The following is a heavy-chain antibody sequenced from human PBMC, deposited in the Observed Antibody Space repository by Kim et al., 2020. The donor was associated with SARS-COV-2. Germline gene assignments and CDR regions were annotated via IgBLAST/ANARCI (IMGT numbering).Heavy chain of an antibody. V-gene: IGHV6-1*01. CDR3: ARDVAWGLDTLDI. J-gene: IGHJ3*02. CDR2: TYYRSKWKN. D-gene: IGHD7-27*01. CDR1: GDSVSSDTAT. Sequence: SKTLSLTCAISGDSVSSDTATWNWIRQSPSRGLEWLGRTYYRSKWKNDYALSLRGRITISPDTSRNQFSLRLTSVTPEDTAVYYCARDVAWGLDTLDIW.